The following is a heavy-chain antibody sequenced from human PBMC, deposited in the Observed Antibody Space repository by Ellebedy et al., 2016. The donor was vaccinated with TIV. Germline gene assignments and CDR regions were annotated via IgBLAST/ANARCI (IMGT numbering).Heavy chain of an antibody. D-gene: IGHD3-3*01. CDR1: GFTFTTYG. CDR2: IWYDGSNK. CDR3: TRCMEWTLPDY. J-gene: IGHJ4*02. Sequence: PGGSLRLSCATSGFTFTTYGFHWVRQAPGKGLEWVAVIWYDGSNKYYADSVKGRFTISRDNSKNTLYLQMNSLRAEDTAVYYCTRCMEWTLPDYWGQGTLVTVSS. V-gene: IGHV3-33*01.